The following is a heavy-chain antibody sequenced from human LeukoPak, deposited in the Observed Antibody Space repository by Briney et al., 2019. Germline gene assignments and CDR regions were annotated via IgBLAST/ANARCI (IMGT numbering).Heavy chain of an antibody. J-gene: IGHJ4*02. CDR2: IIGNGDST. CDR3: AKVSKGTYDY. CDR1: GFTFSSYV. V-gene: IGHV3-23*01. Sequence: GGSLRLSCVASGFTFSSYVMTWVRQAPGKGLEWVSSIIGNGDSTYYADSVKGRFTISRDNSKNTLYLQMNSLRAEDTAIYYCAKVSKGTYDYRGQGTLVTVSS.